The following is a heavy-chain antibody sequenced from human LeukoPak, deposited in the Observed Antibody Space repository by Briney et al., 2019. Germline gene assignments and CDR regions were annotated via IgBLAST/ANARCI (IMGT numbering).Heavy chain of an antibody. CDR2: ISSSSSYI. V-gene: IGHV3-21*01. D-gene: IGHD1-26*01. J-gene: IGHJ6*03. CDR3: ARDGSNYVDV. CDR1: GFTFSSYA. Sequence: PGGSLRLSCAASGFTFSSYAMSWVRQAPGKGLEWVSAISSSSSYIYYADSVKSRFTISRDNAKNSLYLQMNSLRAEDTAVYYCARDGSNYVDVWGKGTTVTVSS.